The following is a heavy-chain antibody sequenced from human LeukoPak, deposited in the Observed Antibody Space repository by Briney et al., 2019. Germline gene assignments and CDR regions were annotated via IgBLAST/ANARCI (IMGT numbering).Heavy chain of an antibody. J-gene: IGHJ4*02. Sequence: GGSLRLSCAASGFTFSSYAMSWVRQAPGKGLEWVSAISGSGGSTYYADSVKGRFTISRDNSKNTLYLQMNSLRAEDTAVYYCAKGGSDYYDSSGYYGGFLWGQGTLVTVSS. V-gene: IGHV3-23*01. CDR1: GFTFSSYA. CDR2: ISGSGGST. CDR3: AKGGSDYYDSSGYYGGFL. D-gene: IGHD3-22*01.